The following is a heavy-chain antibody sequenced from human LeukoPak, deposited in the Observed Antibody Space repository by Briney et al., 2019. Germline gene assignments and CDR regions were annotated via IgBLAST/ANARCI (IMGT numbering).Heavy chain of an antibody. Sequence: GGSLRLSCAASGFTFSSYAMHWVRQAPGKGLEWVSGISWNSGSIGYADSVKGRFTISRDNAKNSLYLQMNSLRAEDTALYYCAKDTYDRVKRVAFDIWGQGTMVTVSS. J-gene: IGHJ3*02. V-gene: IGHV3-9*01. CDR3: AKDTYDRVKRVAFDI. CDR1: GFTFSSYA. CDR2: ISWNSGSI. D-gene: IGHD3-22*01.